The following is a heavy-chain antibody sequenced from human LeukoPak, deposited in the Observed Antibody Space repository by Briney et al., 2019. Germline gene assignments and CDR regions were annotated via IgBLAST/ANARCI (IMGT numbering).Heavy chain of an antibody. CDR3: ARVVAEWSWEDYYYYYGMDV. Sequence: GGSLRLSCAASGFTFSSYSMSWVRQAPGKGLEWVANIKQDGSEKYYVDSVKGRFTISRDNAKNSLYLQMNSLRAEDTAVYYCARVVAEWSWEDYYYYYGMDVWGQGTTVTVSS. J-gene: IGHJ6*02. D-gene: IGHD2-15*01. CDR1: GFTFSSYS. CDR2: IKQDGSEK. V-gene: IGHV3-7*01.